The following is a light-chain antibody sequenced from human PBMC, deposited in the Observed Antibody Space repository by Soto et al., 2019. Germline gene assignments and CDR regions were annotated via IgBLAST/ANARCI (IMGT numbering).Light chain of an antibody. CDR1: SSNIGAGYD. CDR2: GNS. CDR3: QSYDSSLSGSYV. V-gene: IGLV1-40*01. J-gene: IGLJ1*01. Sequence: QSVLTQPPSVSGAPGQRVTISCTGSSSNIGAGYDVYWYQQLPGTAPKLLIYGNSNRPSGVPDRFSGSKSGTSASLAITGLQAEDEADYYCQSYDSSLSGSYVFGTVTKLTVL.